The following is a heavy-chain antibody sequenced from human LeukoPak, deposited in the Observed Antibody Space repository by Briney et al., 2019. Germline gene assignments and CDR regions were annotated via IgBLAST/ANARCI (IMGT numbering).Heavy chain of an antibody. CDR3: ARLVPDIVVVPAATTYYYYYMDV. V-gene: IGHV4-39*01. CDR1: GGSISSSSYY. J-gene: IGHJ6*03. Sequence: SETLSLTCTVSGGSISSSSYYWGWIRQPPGKGLEWIGSIYYSGSTYYNPSLKSRVTISVDTSKNQFSLKLSSVTAADTAVYYCARLVPDIVVVPAATTYYYYYMDVWGKGTTVTISS. CDR2: IYYSGST. D-gene: IGHD2-2*01.